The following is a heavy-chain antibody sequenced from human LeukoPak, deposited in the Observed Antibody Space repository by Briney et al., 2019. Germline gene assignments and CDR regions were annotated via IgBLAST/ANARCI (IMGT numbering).Heavy chain of an antibody. Sequence: GGSLRLSCAASGFTFSSYTMSWVRQAPGKGLEWVSGVSGSGGSTHYADSVKGRFTISRDNSKNTLYLQMNSLRAEDTAVYYCAQQVGYCSSGDCYFTYWGQGTLVTVSS. D-gene: IGHD2-15*01. V-gene: IGHV3-23*01. CDR1: GFTFSSYT. J-gene: IGHJ1*01. CDR3: AQQVGYCSSGDCYFTY. CDR2: VSGSGGST.